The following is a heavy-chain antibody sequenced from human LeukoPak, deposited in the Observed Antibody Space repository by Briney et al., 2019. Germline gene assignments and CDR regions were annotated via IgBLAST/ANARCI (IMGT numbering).Heavy chain of an antibody. V-gene: IGHV4-59*08. D-gene: IGHD2-15*01. CDR3: ARGGGPLGYCSGGSCLDY. J-gene: IGHJ4*02. CDR1: GGSISSYY. Sequence: SETPSLTCTVSGGSISSYYWSWIRQPPGKGLEWIGYIYYSGSTNYNPSLKSRVTISVDTSKNQFSLKLSSVTAADTAVYYCARGGGPLGYCSGGSCLDYWGQGTLVTVSS. CDR2: IYYSGST.